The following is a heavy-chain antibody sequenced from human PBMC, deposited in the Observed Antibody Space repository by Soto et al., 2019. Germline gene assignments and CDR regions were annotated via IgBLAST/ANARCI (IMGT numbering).Heavy chain of an antibody. CDR1: GGTFSSYA. J-gene: IGHJ5*02. Sequence: SVKVSCKASGGTFSSYAISWVRQAPGQGLEWMGGIIPIFGTANYAQKFQGRVTITADESTSTAYMELSSLRSEDTAVYYCARTPFYYYDSSGYYYFHWFDPWGQGTLVTVSS. CDR3: ARTPFYYYDSSGYYYFHWFDP. V-gene: IGHV1-69*13. CDR2: IIPIFGTA. D-gene: IGHD3-22*01.